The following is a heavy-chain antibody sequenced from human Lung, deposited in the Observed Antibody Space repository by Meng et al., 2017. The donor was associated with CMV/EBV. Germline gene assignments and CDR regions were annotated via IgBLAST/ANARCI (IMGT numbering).Heavy chain of an antibody. Sequence: SLKISXAASGFTFSDYYMNWLRQAPGKGLEWISYISAGGDKKYYVNSVKGRFTISRDNAKNSLYLQMNSLRVDDTAVYYCARVWGPQSSSGDYFDYWGQGTXVTVSS. CDR2: ISAGGDKK. D-gene: IGHD6-13*01. CDR3: ARVWGPQSSSGDYFDY. CDR1: GFTFSDYY. V-gene: IGHV3-11*01. J-gene: IGHJ4*02.